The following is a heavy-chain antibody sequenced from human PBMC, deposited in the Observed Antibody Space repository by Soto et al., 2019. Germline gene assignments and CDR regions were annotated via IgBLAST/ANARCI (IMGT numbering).Heavy chain of an antibody. Sequence: PGRLMRLSCAAAGFNFRNAWMNCVRKNTGKGLEWVGRIKSKTDGGTTDYAAPVKGRFTISRDDSKNTLYLQMNSLKTEDTAVYYCTTDTTWVDYGDYSALEWTWGSDYYGMDVWGQGTTVTVSS. CDR2: IKSKTDGGTT. CDR1: GFNFRNAW. J-gene: IGHJ6*02. D-gene: IGHD4-17*01. CDR3: TTDTTWVDYGDYSALEWTWGSDYYGMDV. V-gene: IGHV3-15*07.